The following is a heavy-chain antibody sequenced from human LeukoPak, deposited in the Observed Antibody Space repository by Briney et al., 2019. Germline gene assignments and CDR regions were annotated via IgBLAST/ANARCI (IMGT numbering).Heavy chain of an antibody. CDR2: IYYSGST. V-gene: IGHV4-39*01. J-gene: IGHJ4*02. CDR3: ARLPTITFFDY. D-gene: IGHD5-12*01. Sequence: SETLSLTCTVSGGSISSSSYYWGWIRQPPGKGLEWIGSIYYSGSTSYNPSLKSRVTISVDTSKNQFSLKLSSVTAADTAVYYCARLPTITFFDYWGQGTLVTVSS. CDR1: GGSISSSSYY.